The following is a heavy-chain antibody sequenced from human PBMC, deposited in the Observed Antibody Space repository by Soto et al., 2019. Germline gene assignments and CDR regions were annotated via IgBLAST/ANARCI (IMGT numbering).Heavy chain of an antibody. CDR3: AREEMGDAFDI. CDR2: IWYDGSNK. D-gene: IGHD2-8*01. CDR1: GFTFSSYG. J-gene: IGHJ3*02. V-gene: IGHV3-33*01. Sequence: QVQLVESGGGVVQPGRSLRLSCAASGFTFSSYGMHWVRQAPGKGLEWVAVIWYDGSNKYYADSVKGRFTISRDNSKNTLYLQMNSLRAEDTAVYYCAREEMGDAFDISGQGTMVTVSS.